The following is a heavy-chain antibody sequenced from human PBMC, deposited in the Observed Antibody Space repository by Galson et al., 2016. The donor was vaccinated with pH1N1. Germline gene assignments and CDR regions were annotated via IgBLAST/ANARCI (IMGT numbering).Heavy chain of an antibody. CDR1: GSTVHGQY. V-gene: IGHV1-2*02. J-gene: IGHJ6*02. Sequence: SVKVSCKASGSTVHGQYIHWVRQAPGQGLEWMGWISPKDSGTKFARKFQDRVTMTSDTSITTGYMELRRLRSDDTALYYCARQWFGELLYYYKQGMDVWGQGTTVTVSS. CDR2: ISPKDSGT. D-gene: IGHD3-10*01. CDR3: ARQWFGELLYYYKQGMDV.